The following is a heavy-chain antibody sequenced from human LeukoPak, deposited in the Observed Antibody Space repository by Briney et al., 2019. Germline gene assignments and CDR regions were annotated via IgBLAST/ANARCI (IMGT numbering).Heavy chain of an antibody. J-gene: IGHJ4*02. V-gene: IGHV3-9*01. Sequence: GGSLRLSCAASGFTFDDYAVHWVRQAPGKGLEWVSGISWNSGSIGYADSVKGRFTISRDNAKNSLYLQMNSLRAEDTALYYCAKAGGGYYDSSGYLDYWGQGTLVTVSS. CDR1: GFTFDDYA. CDR3: AKAGGGYYDSSGYLDY. CDR2: ISWNSGSI. D-gene: IGHD3-22*01.